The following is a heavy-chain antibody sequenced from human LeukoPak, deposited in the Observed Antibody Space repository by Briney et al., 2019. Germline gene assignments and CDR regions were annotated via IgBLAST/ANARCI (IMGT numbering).Heavy chain of an antibody. D-gene: IGHD1-26*01. J-gene: IGHJ4*02. Sequence: GGSLRLSCAASGFTFSSYWMHWVRQAPGRGLVWVSRINSDGSSTSYADSVKGRFTISRDNAKNTLYLQMNSLRAEDTAVYYCARDLLGNSGSYLRHPNGPPFDYWGQGTLVTVSS. CDR1: GFTFSSYW. CDR2: INSDGSST. V-gene: IGHV3-74*01. CDR3: ARDLLGNSGSYLRHPNGPPFDY.